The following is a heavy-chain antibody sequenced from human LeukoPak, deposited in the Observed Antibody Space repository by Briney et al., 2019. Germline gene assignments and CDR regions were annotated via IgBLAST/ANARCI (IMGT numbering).Heavy chain of an antibody. Sequence: GGSLRLSCAASGFTLDDHGMSWVRQVPGKGLEWVSGINWNGGSTGYADSVKGRFTISRDNAKNSLYLQMNSLRAEDTALYYCAGGDRNGWYFDYWGQGTLVTVSS. CDR2: INWNGGST. V-gene: IGHV3-20*04. D-gene: IGHD6-19*01. J-gene: IGHJ4*02. CDR1: GFTLDDHG. CDR3: AGGDRNGWYFDY.